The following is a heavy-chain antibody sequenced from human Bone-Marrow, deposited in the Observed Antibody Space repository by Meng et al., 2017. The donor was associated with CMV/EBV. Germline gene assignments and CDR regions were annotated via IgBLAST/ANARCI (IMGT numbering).Heavy chain of an antibody. J-gene: IGHJ4*02. CDR1: GGSISSGGYY. D-gene: IGHD6-19*01. Sequence: CTVSGGSISSGGYYLSWIRQHPGKGLEWIGYIYYSGSTYYNPSLKSRVTISVDTSKNQFSLKLSSVTAADTAVYYCARSGWTDFDYWGQGTLVTVSS. CDR3: ARSGWTDFDY. CDR2: IYYSGST. V-gene: IGHV4-31*03.